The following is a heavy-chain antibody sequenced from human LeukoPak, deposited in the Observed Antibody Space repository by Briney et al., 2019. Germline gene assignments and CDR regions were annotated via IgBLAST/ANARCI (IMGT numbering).Heavy chain of an antibody. D-gene: IGHD6-6*01. Sequence: SETLSLTCTVSGGSISSYYWSWIRQPAGKGLEWIGRIYTSGSTNYNPSFKSRVTISIDTSKNHFSLKLSSVTAADTAVYYCARDFGYSSSWFDPWGQGTLVTVSS. CDR1: GGSISSYY. J-gene: IGHJ5*02. CDR2: IYTSGST. CDR3: ARDFGYSSSWFDP. V-gene: IGHV4-4*07.